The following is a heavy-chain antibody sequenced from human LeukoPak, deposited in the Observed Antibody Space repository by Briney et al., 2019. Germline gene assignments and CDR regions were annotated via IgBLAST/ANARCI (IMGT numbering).Heavy chain of an antibody. J-gene: IGHJ6*04. CDR3: ARDLEYQPGGMDV. Sequence: SVKVSCKASGGTFSSYAISWVRQAPGQGLEWMGGIVPIFGTANYAQKFQGRVTITADESTSTAYMELSSLRSEDTAVYYCARDLEYQPGGMDVWGKGTTVTVSS. D-gene: IGHD2-2*01. CDR1: GGTFSSYA. V-gene: IGHV1-69*01. CDR2: IVPIFGTA.